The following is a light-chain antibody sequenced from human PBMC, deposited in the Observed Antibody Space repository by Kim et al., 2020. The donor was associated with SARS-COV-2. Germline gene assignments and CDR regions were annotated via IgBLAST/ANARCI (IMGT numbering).Light chain of an antibody. CDR2: EVT. Sequence: QSALTQPASVSGSPGLSITISCTGTNSDVGGYNYVSWYQQHPGKVPKVMIYEVTNRPSGVSNRFSGSKSGNTASLTISGLQAEDEADYYCSSYTRSGSYVFGTATKVTVL. J-gene: IGLJ1*01. V-gene: IGLV2-14*03. CDR1: NSDVGGYNY. CDR3: SSYTRSGSYV.